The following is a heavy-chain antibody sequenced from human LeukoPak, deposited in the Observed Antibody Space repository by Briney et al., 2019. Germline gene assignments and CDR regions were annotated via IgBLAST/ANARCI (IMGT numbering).Heavy chain of an antibody. D-gene: IGHD6-13*01. V-gene: IGHV3-13*01. CDR3: ARGGYSSSWYTLNYYFDY. CDR1: GFTFSSYD. Sequence: GGSLRLSCAASGFTFSSYDMHWARQATGKGLEWVSAIGTAGDTYYPGSVKGRFTISRENAKNSLYLQMNSLRAEDTAVYYCARGGYSSSWYTLNYYFDYWGQGTLVTVSS. CDR2: IGTAGDT. J-gene: IGHJ4*02.